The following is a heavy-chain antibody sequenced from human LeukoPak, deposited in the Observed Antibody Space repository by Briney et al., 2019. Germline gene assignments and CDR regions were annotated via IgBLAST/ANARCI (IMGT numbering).Heavy chain of an antibody. Sequence: GASVKVSCKASGYTFTGCYMHWVRQATGQGLGWMGWINPNSGGTNYAQKFQGRVTMTRDTSISTAYMELSRLRSDDTAVYYCARVQTNYSSSWYFLGYWGQGTLVTVSS. CDR1: GYTFTGCY. V-gene: IGHV1-2*02. J-gene: IGHJ4*02. CDR3: ARVQTNYSSSWYFLGY. D-gene: IGHD6-13*01. CDR2: INPNSGGT.